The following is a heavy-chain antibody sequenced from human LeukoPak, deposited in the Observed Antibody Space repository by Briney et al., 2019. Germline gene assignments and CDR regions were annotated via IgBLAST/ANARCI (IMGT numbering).Heavy chain of an antibody. CDR1: GFTFGKYW. J-gene: IGHJ4*02. CDR3: ARDQYDTLSRRGNFDS. V-gene: IGHV3-7*03. CDR2: IKLDGSEK. Sequence: KTGGSLRLSCVASGFTFGKYWMSWVRQAPGKGLEWVANIKLDGSEKNYVDSVKGRFTISRDNTKNSLYLQMNSLRAEDTAVFYLARDQYDTLSRRGNFDSWGQGTLVIGSS. D-gene: IGHD3-9*01.